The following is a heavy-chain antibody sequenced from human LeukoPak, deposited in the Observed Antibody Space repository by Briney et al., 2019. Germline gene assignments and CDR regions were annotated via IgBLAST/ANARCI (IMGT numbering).Heavy chain of an antibody. Sequence: PGRSLRLSCAASGFTFDDYAMHWVRQAPGKGLEWVSGISWNSGSIGYADSVKGRFTISRDNAKNSLYLQMNSLRAEDTALYYCAKGPFGGVIADDAFDIWGQGTMVTVSS. J-gene: IGHJ3*02. V-gene: IGHV3-9*01. CDR3: AKGPFGGVIADDAFDI. CDR1: GFTFDDYA. D-gene: IGHD3-16*02. CDR2: ISWNSGSI.